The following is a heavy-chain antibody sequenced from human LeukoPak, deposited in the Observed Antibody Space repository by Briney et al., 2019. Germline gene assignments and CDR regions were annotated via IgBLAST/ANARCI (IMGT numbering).Heavy chain of an antibody. J-gene: IGHJ4*02. CDR1: GGSISSGSYY. Sequence: SQTLSLTCTVSGGSISSGSYYGGWSRQPAGRGLEWIGRIYTSGSTNYNPSLKSRVTISVDTSKNQFSLKLSSVTAADTAVYYCARGIAAAFDYWGQGTLVTVSS. CDR2: IYTSGST. D-gene: IGHD6-13*01. V-gene: IGHV4-61*02. CDR3: ARGIAAAFDY.